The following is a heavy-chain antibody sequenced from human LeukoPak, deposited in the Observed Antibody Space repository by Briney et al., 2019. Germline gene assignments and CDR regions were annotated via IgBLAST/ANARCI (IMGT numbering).Heavy chain of an antibody. Sequence: GGSLRLSCAASGFTFSSYSMNWVRQAPGKGLEWVSSISSSSSYIYYADSVKGRFTISRDNAKNSLYLQMNSLRAEDTAVYYCARGGATGSAFDIWGQGTMVTVSS. J-gene: IGHJ3*02. CDR3: ARGGATGSAFDI. CDR1: GFTFSSYS. V-gene: IGHV3-21*01. CDR2: ISSSSSYI. D-gene: IGHD3-10*01.